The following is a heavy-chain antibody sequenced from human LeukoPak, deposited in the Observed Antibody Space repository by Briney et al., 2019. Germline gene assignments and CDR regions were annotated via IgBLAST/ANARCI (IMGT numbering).Heavy chain of an antibody. V-gene: IGHV3-21*04. J-gene: IGHJ6*03. Sequence: GGSLRLSCAASGFTFSSYSMNWVRQAPGKGLEWVSSISGSSGCTYYADSVKGRFTISRDNSKNSLYLQMNSLRAEDTAVYYCARDYYDSSVYYYEYYYYYYMYVCGKGTTVTVSS. CDR3: ARDYYDSSVYYYEYYYYYYMYV. D-gene: IGHD3-22*01. CDR2: ISGSSGCT. CDR1: GFTFSSYS.